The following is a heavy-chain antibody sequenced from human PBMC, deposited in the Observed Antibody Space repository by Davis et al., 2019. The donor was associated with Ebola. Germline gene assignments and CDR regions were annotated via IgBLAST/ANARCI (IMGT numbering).Heavy chain of an antibody. J-gene: IGHJ4*02. V-gene: IGHV3-21*04. CDR3: ARGGEDIVVVVAATPFDY. CDR1: GFTFSSYS. Sequence: GESLKISCAASGFTFSSYSMNWVRQAPGKGLEWVSSISSSSSYIYYADSVKGRFTISRDNAKNSLYLQMNSLRAEDTAVYYCARGGEDIVVVVAATPFDYWGQGTLVTVSS. CDR2: ISSSSSYI. D-gene: IGHD2-15*01.